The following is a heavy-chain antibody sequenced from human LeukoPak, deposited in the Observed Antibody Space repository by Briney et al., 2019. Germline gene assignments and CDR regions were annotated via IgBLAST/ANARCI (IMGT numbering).Heavy chain of an antibody. Sequence: PGGSLRLSCADSTFTFSTYEMNWVRQAPGKGLEWVSYISSSGSTMYYADSVKGRFTISRDNAKNSLYLQMNSLRAEDTAVYYCARAHDYGDYVWGWGQGTLVTVSS. CDR1: TFTFSTYE. CDR2: ISSSGSTM. J-gene: IGHJ4*02. V-gene: IGHV3-48*03. CDR3: ARAHDYGDYVWG. D-gene: IGHD4-17*01.